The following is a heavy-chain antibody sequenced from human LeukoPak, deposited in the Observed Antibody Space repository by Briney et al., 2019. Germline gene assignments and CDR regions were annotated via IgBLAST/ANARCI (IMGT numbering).Heavy chain of an antibody. J-gene: IGHJ2*01. CDR3: ARKSSGDYVDWYFDL. D-gene: IGHD4-17*01. V-gene: IGHV4-4*07. CDR2: IYSSGTT. Sequence: SETLSLTCTVSGGSISSYYWNWIRQPAGKGLEWIGRIYSSGTTNYNPSLKSRVTMSVDTSKNQWYLKLSSVTAADTAVYYCARKSSGDYVDWYFDLWGRGTLVTVSS. CDR1: GGSISSYY.